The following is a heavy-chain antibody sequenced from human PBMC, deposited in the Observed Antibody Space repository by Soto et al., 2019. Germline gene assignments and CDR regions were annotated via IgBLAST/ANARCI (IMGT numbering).Heavy chain of an antibody. CDR2: ISSGSGPI. CDR3: ARGVYYDGSGYSYYFDY. CDR1: GFSLTTYG. V-gene: IGHV3-48*02. D-gene: IGHD3-22*01. J-gene: IGHJ4*01. Sequence: EVQLVESGGGLVQPGGSLRLSCAASGFSLTTYGMNWVRQAPGRGLEWVSYISSGSGPIYYADSVKGRFTISRDNHKNSLYRQMNSLRDEDTAVYYCARGVYYDGSGYSYYFDYWGHGTLVTVSS.